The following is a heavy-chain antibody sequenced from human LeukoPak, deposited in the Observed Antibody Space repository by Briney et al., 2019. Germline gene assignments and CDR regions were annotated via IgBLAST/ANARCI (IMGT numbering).Heavy chain of an antibody. CDR2: FSIGGTI. Sequence: GGSLRLSCAASGFTLSGYSMNWVRQAPGKGLEWVSHFSIGGTIYYADSVKGRFTMSRDNAKNSVYLQMNTLRVEDTAVYYCSTAKFDYWGQGTLVTVSS. CDR3: STAKFDY. CDR1: GFTLSGYS. J-gene: IGHJ4*02. V-gene: IGHV3-48*01.